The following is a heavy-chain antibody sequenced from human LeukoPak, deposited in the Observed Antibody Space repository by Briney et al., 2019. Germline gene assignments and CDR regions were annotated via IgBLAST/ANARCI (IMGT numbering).Heavy chain of an antibody. CDR1: GFAFTSSA. CDR2: IVVGSGNT. Sequence: ASVKVSCKASGFAFTSSAMQWVRQARGQRLEWIGWIVVGSGNTNYAQKFQERVTMTRDTSTSTVYMELSSLRSEDTAVYYCARGYSSSWPFDYWGQGTLVTVSS. CDR3: ARGYSSSWPFDY. J-gene: IGHJ4*02. D-gene: IGHD6-13*01. V-gene: IGHV1-58*02.